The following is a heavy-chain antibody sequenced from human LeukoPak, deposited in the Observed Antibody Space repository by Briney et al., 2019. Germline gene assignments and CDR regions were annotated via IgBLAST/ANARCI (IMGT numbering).Heavy chain of an antibody. D-gene: IGHD2-2*01. V-gene: IGHV3-7*01. CDR1: GFTFSSYW. Sequence: GGSLRLSCAASGFTFSSYWMSWVRQAPGKGLEWVANIKQDGSEKYYVDSVKGRFTISRDNAKNSLYLQMNSLRAEDTAVYYCARDLPIKGTAYYYYYMDVWGKGTTVIVSS. CDR2: IKQDGSEK. J-gene: IGHJ6*03. CDR3: ARDLPIKGTAYYYYYMDV.